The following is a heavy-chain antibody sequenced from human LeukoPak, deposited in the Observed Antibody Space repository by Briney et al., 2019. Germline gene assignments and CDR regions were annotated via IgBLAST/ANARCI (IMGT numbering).Heavy chain of an antibody. CDR3: AKDPPPRRAAGTDY. D-gene: IGHD6-13*01. V-gene: IGHV3-23*01. CDR2: ISGSGGST. J-gene: IGHJ4*02. Sequence: QSGGSLRLSCAASGFTFRSSGMTWVRQAPGKGLEWVSTISGSGGSTFYADSVKGRFTISRDNSKNTLYLQMNSLTAEDTAVYYCAKDPPPRRAAGTDYWGQGTLVTVSS. CDR1: GFTFRSSG.